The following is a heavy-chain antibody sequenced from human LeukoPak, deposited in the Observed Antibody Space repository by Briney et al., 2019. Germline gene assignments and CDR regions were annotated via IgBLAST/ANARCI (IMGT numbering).Heavy chain of an antibody. CDR3: AKDHGHRGEYYYDSSGSLDY. CDR2: IWYDGSNK. J-gene: IGHJ4*02. Sequence: GGSLRLSCAASGFTFSSYGMHWVRQAPGKGLEWVAVIWYDGSNKYYADSVKGRFTISRDNSKNTLYLQMNSLRAEDTAVYYCAKDHGHRGEYYYDSSGSLDYWGQGTLVTVSS. CDR1: GFTFSSYG. V-gene: IGHV3-33*06. D-gene: IGHD3-22*01.